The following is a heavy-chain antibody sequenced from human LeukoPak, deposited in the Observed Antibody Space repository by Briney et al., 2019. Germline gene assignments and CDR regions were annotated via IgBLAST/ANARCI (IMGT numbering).Heavy chain of an antibody. CDR3: ARFPHYDFWSGYYQESFYYGMDV. CDR2: INHSGST. D-gene: IGHD3-3*01. Sequence: SETLSLTCAVYGGSFSGYYWSWIRQPPGKGLEWIGEINHSGSTNYNPSLKSRVTISVDTSKNQFSLKLNSVTAADTAVYYCARFPHYDFWSGYYQESFYYGMDVWGQGTTVTVSS. J-gene: IGHJ6*02. CDR1: GGSFSGYY. V-gene: IGHV4-34*01.